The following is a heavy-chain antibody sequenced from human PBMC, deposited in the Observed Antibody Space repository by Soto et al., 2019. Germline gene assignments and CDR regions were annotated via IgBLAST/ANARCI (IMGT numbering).Heavy chain of an antibody. CDR2: ISWNSGSI. D-gene: IGHD6-13*01. J-gene: IGHJ3*02. CDR1: GFTFDDYA. V-gene: IGHV3-9*01. CDR3: AKGTAAGTEDAFDI. Sequence: GGSLRLSCAASGFTFDDYAMHWVRQAPGKGLEWVSGISWNSGSIGYADSVKGRFTISRDSAKNTLYLQMNRQRAEDAALYYCAKGTAAGTEDAFDIWGQGTMVTVSS.